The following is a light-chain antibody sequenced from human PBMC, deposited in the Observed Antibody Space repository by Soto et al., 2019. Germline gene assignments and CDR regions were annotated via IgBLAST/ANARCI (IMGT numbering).Light chain of an antibody. CDR1: ISDVGSYDL. CDR2: EVS. V-gene: IGLV2-23*02. Sequence: QSVLTQPASVSGSPGQSVTISCTGTISDVGSYDLVSWYQQHPNKAPKLLIFEVSRRPSGVSNRFSGSKSGNTASLTISGLQAEDEADYYCCSYARSTTFYVFGTGTKVTV. CDR3: CSYARSTTFYV. J-gene: IGLJ1*01.